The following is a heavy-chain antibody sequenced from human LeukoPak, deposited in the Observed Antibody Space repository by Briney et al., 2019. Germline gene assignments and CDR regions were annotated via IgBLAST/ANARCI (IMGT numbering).Heavy chain of an antibody. CDR1: GGSFSGYY. CDR3: ARRGTMIVDY. J-gene: IGHJ4*02. CDR2: INHSGST. V-gene: IGHV4-34*01. D-gene: IGHD3-22*01. Sequence: SETLSLTCAVYGGSFSGYYWSWIRQPPGKGLEWIGEINHSGSTNYNPSLKSRVTISVDTSKNQFSLKLSSVTAADTAVYYCARRGTMIVDYWGQGTLVTVSS.